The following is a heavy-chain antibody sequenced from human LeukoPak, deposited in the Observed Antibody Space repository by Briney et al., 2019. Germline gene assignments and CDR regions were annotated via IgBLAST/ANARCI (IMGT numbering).Heavy chain of an antibody. J-gene: IGHJ6*03. CDR2: INHSGST. CDR3: ARGPNYDSHCWYYYCYMDV. D-gene: IGHD3-3*01. Sequence: SETLSLTCAVYGGSFSGYYWSWIRQPPGKGLEWIGEINHSGSTNYNPSLKSRVTISVDTSKNQFSLKLSSVTAADTAVYYCARGPNYDSHCWYYYCYMDVWGKGTTVTVSS. CDR1: GGSFSGYY. V-gene: IGHV4-34*01.